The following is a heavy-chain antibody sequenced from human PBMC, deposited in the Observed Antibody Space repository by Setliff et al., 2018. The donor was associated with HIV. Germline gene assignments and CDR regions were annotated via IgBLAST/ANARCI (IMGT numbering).Heavy chain of an antibody. J-gene: IGHJ4*02. CDR2: IYTSGSS. V-gene: IGHV4-4*07. CDR3: ARDVLGLVISVYGF. Sequence: SETLSLTCTVSGGSISSYYLSWIRQPAGKGLEWIGRIYTSGSSYYNPSLNDRATISLDTSKNQFSLKLNSVTAADTAVYYCARDVLGLVISVYGFWGQGIPVTVSS. D-gene: IGHD3-22*01. CDR1: GGSISSYY.